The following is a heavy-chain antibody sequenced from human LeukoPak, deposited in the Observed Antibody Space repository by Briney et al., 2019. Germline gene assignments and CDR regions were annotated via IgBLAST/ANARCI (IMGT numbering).Heavy chain of an antibody. V-gene: IGHV3-21*01. D-gene: IGHD3-10*01. CDR2: ISSSSSYI. CDR1: GFTFSSYS. J-gene: IGHJ3*02. Sequence: GGSLRLSCAASGFTFSSYSMNWVRQAPGKGLEWVSSISSSSSYIYYADSVKGRFTISRDNAKNSLYLQMNSLRAEDTAVYYCARDVRGKDAFDIWGQGTMVTVSS. CDR3: ARDVRGKDAFDI.